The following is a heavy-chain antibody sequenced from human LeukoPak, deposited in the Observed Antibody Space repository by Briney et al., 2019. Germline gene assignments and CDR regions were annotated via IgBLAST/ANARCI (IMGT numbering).Heavy chain of an antibody. D-gene: IGHD1-14*01. CDR2: ISSSSSTI. V-gene: IGHV3-48*01. J-gene: IGHJ5*02. CDR1: GFTFSSYS. Sequence: PGGSLRLSCAASGFTFSSYSMNWVRQAPGKGLEWVSYISSSSSTIYYADSVKGRFTISRDNAKNSLYLQMNSLRAEDTAVYYCARFRILDYRRNWFDPWGRGTLVTVSS. CDR3: ARFRILDYRRNWFDP.